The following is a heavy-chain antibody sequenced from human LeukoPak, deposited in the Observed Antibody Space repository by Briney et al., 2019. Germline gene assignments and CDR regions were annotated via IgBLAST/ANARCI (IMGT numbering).Heavy chain of an antibody. D-gene: IGHD4-17*01. CDR1: GFTLSTYT. Sequence: PGGSLRLSCTASGFTLSTYTMNWVRQAPGKGLEWVSYISSTSTTKYYADSVKGRFTISRDNSKNSLDLQMNHLTAEDTAVYYCARDRSLVDGDYGVWFDAWGQGSLVTVSS. CDR2: ISSTSTTK. V-gene: IGHV3-48*04. CDR3: ARDRSLVDGDYGVWFDA. J-gene: IGHJ5*02.